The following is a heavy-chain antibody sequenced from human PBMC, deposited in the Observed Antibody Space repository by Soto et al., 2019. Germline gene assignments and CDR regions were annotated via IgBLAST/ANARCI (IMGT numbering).Heavy chain of an antibody. Sequence: QVQLVQAGAEVKKPGASVKVSCKASGYTFTSYEINWVRQATGQVLEWMGWMNPNSGNTGYAQKFQGRVTMTRNTSLSTAYMERSRLRSEVTAVYYCARLYLVTSIVDYGRYGWGQSTTVTVSS. CDR1: GYTFTSYE. CDR2: MNPNSGNT. J-gene: IGHJ6*02. V-gene: IGHV1-8*01. CDR3: ARLYLVTSIVDYGRYG. D-gene: IGHD2-8*01.